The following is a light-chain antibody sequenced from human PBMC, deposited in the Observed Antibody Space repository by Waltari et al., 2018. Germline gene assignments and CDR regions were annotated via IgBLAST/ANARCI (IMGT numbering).Light chain of an antibody. V-gene: IGKV1-6*02. CDR3: LQDNSYPFT. CDR2: AAS. Sequence: AIQMTQSPSSLSASVGDRVTITRRATQGIRDDLGWFQHKPGKAPRLLIYAASRLQSGVPPRFSGSASGTDFAHTISSLQPEDFATYYCLQDNSYPFTFGGGTKVEIK. J-gene: IGKJ4*01. CDR1: QGIRDD.